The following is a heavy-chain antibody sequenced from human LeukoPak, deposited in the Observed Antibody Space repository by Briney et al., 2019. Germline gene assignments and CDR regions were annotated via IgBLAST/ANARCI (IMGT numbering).Heavy chain of an antibody. Sequence: GGSLRLSCLASGFTFSSYAMNWVRPPPWRGREWVSGCSGSGGSTYYADSVKGRFTMSRDNSKNTLYLQMNSLRAEDTAVYYCAKSGGYSYIETFDYWGQGTLVTVSS. CDR2: CSGSGGST. CDR1: GFTFSSYA. J-gene: IGHJ4*02. V-gene: IGHV3-23*01. D-gene: IGHD5-18*01. CDR3: AKSGGYSYIETFDY.